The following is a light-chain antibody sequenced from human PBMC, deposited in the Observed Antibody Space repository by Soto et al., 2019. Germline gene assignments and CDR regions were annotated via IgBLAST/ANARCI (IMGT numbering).Light chain of an antibody. CDR2: DVS. V-gene: IGLV2-14*01. J-gene: IGLJ1*01. Sequence: QSVLTQPASVSGSPGQSITISCTGTGSDVGGYNYVSWYQQHPGKAPKVMIYDVSNRPSGVSNRFSGSKSGNTASLTISGLQAEDEADYYCCSYTSSSTLYVFGTGTKLTVL. CDR1: GSDVGGYNY. CDR3: CSYTSSSTLYV.